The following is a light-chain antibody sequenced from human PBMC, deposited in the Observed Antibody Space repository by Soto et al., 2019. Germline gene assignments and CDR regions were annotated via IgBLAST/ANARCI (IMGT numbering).Light chain of an antibody. V-gene: IGKV1-39*01. CDR2: AAS. Sequence: DIQMTQSPSSLSESVGDRDTITCRASQSISSYLNWYQQKPGKAPKLLIYAASSLQSGVPSRFSGSGSGTDFTLTISSLQPEDFATYYCQQSYSTPPTFGQGTKVEIK. CDR3: QQSYSTPPT. J-gene: IGKJ1*01. CDR1: QSISSY.